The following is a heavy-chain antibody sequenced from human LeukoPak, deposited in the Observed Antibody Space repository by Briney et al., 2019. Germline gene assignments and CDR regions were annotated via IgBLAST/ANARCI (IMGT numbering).Heavy chain of an antibody. CDR2: ISHDGSNT. CDR1: GFTFSSSG. D-gene: IGHD6-6*01. V-gene: IGHV3-30*03. CDR3: SRDLEYTLDY. Sequence: PGTSLRLSCAASGFTFSSSGMHWVRQAPGKGLEWVAVISHDGSNTYYGDSVKGRFTISRDNSKNTLYLQVNSLRAEDTAVYYCSRDLEYTLDYWGQGTLVTVSS. J-gene: IGHJ4*02.